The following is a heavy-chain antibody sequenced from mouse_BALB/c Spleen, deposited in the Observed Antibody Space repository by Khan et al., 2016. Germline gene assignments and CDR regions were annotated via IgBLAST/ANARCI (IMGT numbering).Heavy chain of an antibody. V-gene: IGHV3-2*02. D-gene: IGHD1-1*01. CDR1: GYSITSDYA. CDR3: ATSGNCCDY. Sequence: EVQLQESGPGLVKPSQSLSLTCTVTGYSITSDYAWNWIRQFPGNKLEWMGYITYSGYTSYNPSLKSRIPITRDTSKNQFFLQLNSVTPEDTATYCCATSGNCCDYGGQGPTLTVSS. J-gene: IGHJ2*01. CDR2: ITYSGYT.